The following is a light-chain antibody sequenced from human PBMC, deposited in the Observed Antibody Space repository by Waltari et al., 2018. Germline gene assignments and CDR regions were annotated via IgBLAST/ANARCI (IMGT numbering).Light chain of an antibody. Sequence: EIVLTQSPATLSLSPGDRATLSCRASHRVDTSLAWYQQKLGQAPRLIIYVVFYRATGIPARFSGRGSGTDFTLTISSLEPEDFALYFCQQRRDWPITFGQGTRLEIK. V-gene: IGKV3-11*01. CDR3: QQRRDWPIT. CDR2: VVF. CDR1: HRVDTS. J-gene: IGKJ5*01.